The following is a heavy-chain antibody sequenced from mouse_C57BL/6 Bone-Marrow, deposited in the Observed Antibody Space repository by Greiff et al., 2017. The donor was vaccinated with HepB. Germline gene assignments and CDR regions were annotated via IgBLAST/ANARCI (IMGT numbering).Heavy chain of an antibody. CDR2: INPGSGGT. V-gene: IGHV1-54*01. J-gene: IGHJ2*01. CDR3: ARSPHYYGSSYRFDY. CDR1: GYAFTNYL. Sequence: QVQLKQSGAELVRPGTSVKVSCKASGYAFTNYLIEWVKQRPGQGLEWIGVINPGSGGTNYNEKFKGKATLTADKSSSTAYMQLSSLTSEDSAVYFCARSPHYYGSSYRFDYWGQGTTLTVSS. D-gene: IGHD1-1*01.